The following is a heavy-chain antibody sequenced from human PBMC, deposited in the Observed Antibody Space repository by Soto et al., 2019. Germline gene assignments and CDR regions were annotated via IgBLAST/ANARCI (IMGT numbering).Heavy chain of an antibody. CDR3: ERGGDTAMVSGVLDY. J-gene: IGHJ4*02. V-gene: IGHV3-30-3*01. D-gene: IGHD5-18*01. CDR2: ISYDGSNK. Sequence: PGGSLRLSCAASGFTFSSYAMHWVRQAPGKGLEWVAVISYDGSNKYYADSVKGRFTISRDNSKNTLYLQMNSLRAEDTAVYYCERGGDTAMVSGVLDYWGQGTLVTVSS. CDR1: GFTFSSYA.